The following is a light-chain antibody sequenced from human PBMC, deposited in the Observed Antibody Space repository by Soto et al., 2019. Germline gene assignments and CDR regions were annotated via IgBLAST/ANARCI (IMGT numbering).Light chain of an antibody. V-gene: IGKV1-5*01. Sequence: DIHMTQAPATLSASVGGVVTITCRASQSINRLLAWYQQKPGQAPKLLIYDASNLESGVPSRFSGSGSGTEFTLTISSLQPEDVATYYCQQTYSRVLSFGGGTKVDIK. CDR3: QQTYSRVLS. J-gene: IGKJ4*01. CDR1: QSINRL. CDR2: DAS.